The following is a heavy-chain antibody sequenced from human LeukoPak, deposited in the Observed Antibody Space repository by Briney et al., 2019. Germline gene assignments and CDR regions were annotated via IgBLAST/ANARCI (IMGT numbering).Heavy chain of an antibody. CDR1: GFTFSNSA. J-gene: IGHJ3*01. D-gene: IGHD4-23*01. Sequence: SVKVSCKASGFTFSNSAIQWVRQARGQRVEWIGWIGVAGGNTNYAQTLQGRITITRDMSTSTAYMELTSLRSDDTAVYYCAAEIYGGNTDCCTFDFWGPGTPVTVSS. CDR2: IGVAGGNT. V-gene: IGHV1-58*02. CDR3: AAEIYGGNTDCCTFDF.